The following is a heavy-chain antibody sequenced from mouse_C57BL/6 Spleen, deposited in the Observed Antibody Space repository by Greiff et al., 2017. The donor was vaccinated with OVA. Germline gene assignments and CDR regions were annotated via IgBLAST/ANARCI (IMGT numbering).Heavy chain of an antibody. V-gene: IGHV1-82*01. D-gene: IGHD4-1*01. Sequence: VQLLQSGPELVKPGGSVKISCKASGYAFSSSWMNWVKQRPGKGLGWIGWIYTGDGDTNDNEKFKGKATLTADKSASTAYMQLSSLTSEDSAVYICARDWPFDYWGQGTTLTVSS. CDR3: ARDWPFDY. CDR2: IYTGDGDT. CDR1: GYAFSSSW. J-gene: IGHJ2*01.